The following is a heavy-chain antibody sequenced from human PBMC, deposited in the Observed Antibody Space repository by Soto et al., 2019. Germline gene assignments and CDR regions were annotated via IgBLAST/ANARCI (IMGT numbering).Heavy chain of an antibody. CDR2: ISSSSSYI. CDR3: AVPVLRYFDWLLHH. CDR1: GFTFSSYS. Sequence: GGSLRLSCAASGFTFSSYSMNWVRQAPGKGLEWVSSISSSSSYIYYADSVKGRFTISRDNAKNSLYLQMNSLRAEDTAVYYCAVPVLRYFDWLLHHWGQGTLVTVSS. V-gene: IGHV3-21*01. D-gene: IGHD3-9*01. J-gene: IGHJ5*02.